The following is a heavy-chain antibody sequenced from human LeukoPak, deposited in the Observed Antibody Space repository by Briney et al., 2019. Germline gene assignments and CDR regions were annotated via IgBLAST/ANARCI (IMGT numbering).Heavy chain of an antibody. CDR1: GFTFSSYA. CDR3: ARGKYGGYFIDY. D-gene: IGHD5-12*01. V-gene: IGHV3-23*01. Sequence: PGGSLRLSCAASGFTFSSYAMSWVRQAPRKGLEWVSAISGSGDSTYYADSVKGRFTISRDNSKNTLYLQMNSLRAEDTAVYYCARGKYGGYFIDYWGQGTLVTVSS. J-gene: IGHJ4*02. CDR2: ISGSGDST.